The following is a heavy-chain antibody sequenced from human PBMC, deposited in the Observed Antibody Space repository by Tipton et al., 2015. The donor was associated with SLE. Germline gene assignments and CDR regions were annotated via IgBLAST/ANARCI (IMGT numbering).Heavy chain of an antibody. V-gene: IGHV4-4*07. J-gene: IGHJ6*02. Sequence: LRLSCTVSGDSISSYYWSWIRQPAGKGLEWIGRIYTSGSTNCNPSLKSRVTMSVDTSKNQFSLKLSSVTAADTAVYYCARDLASNHPLYYYGMDVWGQGTTVTVSS. D-gene: IGHD4-11*01. CDR3: ARDLASNHPLYYYGMDV. CDR1: GDSISSYY. CDR2: IYTSGST.